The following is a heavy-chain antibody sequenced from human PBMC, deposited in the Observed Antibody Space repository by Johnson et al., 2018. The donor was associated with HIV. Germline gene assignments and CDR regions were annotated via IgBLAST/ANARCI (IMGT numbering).Heavy chain of an antibody. CDR2: IYSGGST. CDR3: AKAKWGAAFDL. Sequence: VQLVESGGGVVQPGRSLRLSCAASGFIVSNNYMSWVRQTPGKGLEWVSVIYSGGSTYYADSVKGRFTISRDSSKNTVYLQMNSLRAEDTAVYYCAKAKWGAAFDLWGQGTLVIVSS. V-gene: IGHV3-66*01. J-gene: IGHJ3*01. D-gene: IGHD1-26*01. CDR1: GFIVSNNY.